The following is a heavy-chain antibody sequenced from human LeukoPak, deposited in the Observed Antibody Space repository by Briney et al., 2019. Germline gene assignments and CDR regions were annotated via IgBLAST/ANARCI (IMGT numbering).Heavy chain of an antibody. Sequence: GGSLRLSCVDSGFTFSSHWMSWVRQAPGKGLEWVANIKKDGSDIYYVDSVKGRFTTSRDNAKNSLYLQMNSLRAEDTAVYYCASSYCSTTSCYGGYVMDVWGQGSTVTVSS. CDR1: GFTFSSHW. J-gene: IGHJ6*02. CDR3: ASSYCSTTSCYGGYVMDV. CDR2: IKKDGSDI. D-gene: IGHD2-2*01. V-gene: IGHV3-7*01.